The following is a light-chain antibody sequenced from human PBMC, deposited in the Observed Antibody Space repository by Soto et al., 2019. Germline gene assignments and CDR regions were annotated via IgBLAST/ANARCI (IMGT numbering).Light chain of an antibody. Sequence: DIQMTQSPSSLSASVGDRVTITCRASQSHSCYLTWYQQKPGKAPKVLIAGASSLQSLVPPRCSGSGSATDFPLTSRSLQSEYFASYSCQQSHSTPLTFGGGTKVEIK. CDR3: QQSHSTPLT. J-gene: IGKJ4*01. V-gene: IGKV1-39*01. CDR2: GAS. CDR1: QSHSCY.